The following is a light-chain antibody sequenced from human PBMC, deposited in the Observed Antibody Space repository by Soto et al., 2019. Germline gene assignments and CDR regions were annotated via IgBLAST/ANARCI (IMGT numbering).Light chain of an antibody. CDR1: QTIN. J-gene: IGKJ1*01. CDR3: QQYHTYRT. CDR2: DAS. Sequence: DIQIAHSPSSLSASVLDRVTITCRASQTINWYQHKPGTAPKLLIYDASSLESGVPSRFSGSGSGTEFTLTISSLQPDDFATYYCQQYHTYRTFGQGTKVDNK. V-gene: IGKV1-5*01.